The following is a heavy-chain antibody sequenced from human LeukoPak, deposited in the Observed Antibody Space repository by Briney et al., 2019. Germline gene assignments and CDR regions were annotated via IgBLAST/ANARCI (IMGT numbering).Heavy chain of an antibody. CDR2: ISYDGSNK. CDR1: GFTFSSYA. Sequence: GGSLRLSCAASGFTFSSYAMHWVRQAPGKGLEWVAVISYDGSNKYYADSVKGRFTISRDNSKNTLYLQMNSLRAEDTAVYYCARGAENSYYDYVWGSYRSPYFDYWGQGTLVTVSS. D-gene: IGHD3-16*02. J-gene: IGHJ4*02. V-gene: IGHV3-30*04. CDR3: ARGAENSYYDYVWGSYRSPYFDY.